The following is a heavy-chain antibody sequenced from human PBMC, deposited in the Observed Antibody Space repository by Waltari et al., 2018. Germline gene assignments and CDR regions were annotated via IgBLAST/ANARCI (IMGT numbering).Heavy chain of an antibody. Sequence: QVQLQESGPGLVKPSETLSLTCTVSGGSISSYYWSWIRQPAGKGLEWIGRIYTSGSTNYNPSLKSRVTMSVDTSKNQFSLKLSSVTAADTAVYYCAREDIAARHYDAFDIWGQGTMVTVSS. D-gene: IGHD6-6*01. CDR1: GGSISSYY. CDR3: AREDIAARHYDAFDI. V-gene: IGHV4-4*07. J-gene: IGHJ3*02. CDR2: IYTSGST.